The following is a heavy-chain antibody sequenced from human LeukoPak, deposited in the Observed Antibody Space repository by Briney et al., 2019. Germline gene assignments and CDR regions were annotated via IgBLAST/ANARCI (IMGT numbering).Heavy chain of an antibody. J-gene: IGHJ5*02. CDR1: GYTFTGYY. CDR3: ASSSYYDFWSGYSTHNWFDP. V-gene: IGHV1-2*02. Sequence: ASVKVSCKASGYTFTGYYMHWVRQAPGQGLEWMGWINPNSGGTNYAQKFQGRVIMTRDTSISTAYMELSRLRSDDTAVYYCASSSYYDFWSGYSTHNWFDPWGQGTLVTVSS. CDR2: INPNSGGT. D-gene: IGHD3-3*01.